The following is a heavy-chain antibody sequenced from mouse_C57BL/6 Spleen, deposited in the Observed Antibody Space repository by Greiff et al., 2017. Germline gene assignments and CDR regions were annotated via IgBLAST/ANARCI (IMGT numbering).Heavy chain of an antibody. CDR3: ARTGTNYAMDY. CDR2: ISSGSSTI. J-gene: IGHJ4*01. CDR1: GFTFSDYG. V-gene: IGHV5-17*01. D-gene: IGHD4-1*01. Sequence: EVQRVESGGGLVKPGGSLKLSCAASGFTFSDYGMHWVRQAPEKGLEWVAYISSGSSTIYYADTVKGRFTISRDNAKNTLFLQMTSLRSEDTAMYYCARTGTNYAMDYWGQGTLVTVSS.